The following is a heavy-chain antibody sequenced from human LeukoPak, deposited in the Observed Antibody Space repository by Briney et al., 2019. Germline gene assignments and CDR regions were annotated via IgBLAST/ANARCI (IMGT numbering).Heavy chain of an antibody. CDR1: GGTFSSYA. CDR3: ASVTPSSGSYYDY. CDR2: IIPIFGTA. J-gene: IGHJ4*02. D-gene: IGHD1-26*01. Sequence: SVKVSCKASGGTFSSYAISWVRQAPGQGLEWMGGIIPIFGTANYAQKFQGRVTITTDESTSAAYMELSSLRSEDTAVYYCASVTPSSGSYYDYWGQGTLVTVSS. V-gene: IGHV1-69*05.